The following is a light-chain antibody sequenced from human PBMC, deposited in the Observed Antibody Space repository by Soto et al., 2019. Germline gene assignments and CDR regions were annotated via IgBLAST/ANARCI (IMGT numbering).Light chain of an antibody. CDR1: QSISNW. CDR3: QQYSRSSVT. CDR2: RAS. J-gene: IGKJ1*01. Sequence: IPSTASPSILNTYVCDRVKRSSRASQSISNWLAWYQQKPGKAPKLLIYRASSLESGVPSRFSGSGSGTEFTLTISSLQPEDFAVYYCQQYSRSSVTFGQGTKVDI. V-gene: IGKV1-5*03.